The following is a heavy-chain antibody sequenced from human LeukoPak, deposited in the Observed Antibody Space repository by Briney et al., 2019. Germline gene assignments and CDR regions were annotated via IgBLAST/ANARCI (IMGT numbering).Heavy chain of an antibody. CDR3: ARVTGLYVGVYYFDY. CDR1: GYTFTTYG. V-gene: IGHV1-18*01. J-gene: IGHJ4*02. CDR2: IRTNNGDT. Sequence: GASVKLSCKASGYTFTTYGITWVRQAPGHGPEWMGWIRTNNGDTNYGQTVQGRVAMTTDASTNTVYMELKNLRYDDTAVYYCARVTGLYVGVYYFDYWGQGTLVTVSS. D-gene: IGHD6-19*01.